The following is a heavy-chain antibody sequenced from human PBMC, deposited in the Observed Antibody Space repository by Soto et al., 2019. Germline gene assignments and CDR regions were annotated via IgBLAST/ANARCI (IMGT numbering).Heavy chain of an antibody. D-gene: IGHD2-21*02. Sequence: SETLSLTCTVSGDSIGGVGYWSWIRQFPGRGLEWIGCISSSGSTYYNPALNNRISLSLDTSQNQFSLKLLSATAADTAIYYCARSGVTGIVIPSHWFDPWGQGTLVTVSS. CDR2: ISSSGST. V-gene: IGHV4-31*03. CDR3: ARSGVTGIVIPSHWFDP. J-gene: IGHJ5*02. CDR1: GDSIGGVGY.